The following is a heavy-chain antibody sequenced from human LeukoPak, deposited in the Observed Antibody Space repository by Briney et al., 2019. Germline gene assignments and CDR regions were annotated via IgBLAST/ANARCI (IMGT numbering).Heavy chain of an antibody. J-gene: IGHJ3*02. CDR2: ISWNSGSI. CDR3: AKDRAGSGYPDAFDI. D-gene: IGHD3-22*01. V-gene: IGHV3-9*01. CDR1: GFTFDDYA. Sequence: PGRSLRLSCAASGFTFDDYAMHWVRQAPGKGLEWVSSISWNSGSIGYADSVKGRFTISRDNAKNSLYLQMNSLRAEDTALYYCAKDRAGSGYPDAFDIWGQGTMVTVSS.